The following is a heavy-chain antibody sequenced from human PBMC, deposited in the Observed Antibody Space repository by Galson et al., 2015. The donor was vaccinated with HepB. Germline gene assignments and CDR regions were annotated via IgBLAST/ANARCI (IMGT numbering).Heavy chain of an antibody. CDR2: INAGNGNT. CDR3: YYDSSGPTTNDAFDI. D-gene: IGHD3-22*01. V-gene: IGHV1-3*01. J-gene: IGHJ3*02. CDR1: GYTFTSYY. Sequence: SVKVSCKASGYTFTSYYMHWVRQAPGQGLEWMGWINAGNGNTKYSQKFQGRVTITRDTSASTAYMELSSLRSEDTAVYYCYYDSSGPTTNDAFDIWGQGTMVTVSS.